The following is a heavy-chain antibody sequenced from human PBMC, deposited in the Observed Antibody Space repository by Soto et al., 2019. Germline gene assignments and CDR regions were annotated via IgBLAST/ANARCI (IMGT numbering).Heavy chain of an antibody. V-gene: IGHV4-39*01. Sequence: PXGTLALTCTVSGDSIISSDFYGGWVRQPPGKGLEWIGSIFYLGSSYYNPSLKSRVTMSVDTSKNQFSLRLRSVTAADTALYFCARHSLALRKNNWFDPWGQGIMVTVSS. CDR1: GDSIISSDFY. CDR2: IFYLGSS. D-gene: IGHD3-3*02. J-gene: IGHJ5*02. CDR3: ARHSLALRKNNWFDP.